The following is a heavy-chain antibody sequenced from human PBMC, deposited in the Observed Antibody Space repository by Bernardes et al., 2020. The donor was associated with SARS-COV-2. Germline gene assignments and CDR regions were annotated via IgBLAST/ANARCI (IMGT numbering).Heavy chain of an antibody. V-gene: IGHV4-39*01. J-gene: IGHJ3*02. CDR3: ASPGKDYSNYLGACDI. CDR2: IFYSRSA. Sequence: SETLSLTCTASGSSISGSRYYWARHRPTPGKGWEGIGGIFYSRSAYFNSSLKSRATISVDRSKNQFSLKLSSMTAADTAVYYCASPGKDYSNYLGACDIWGQGTLVTVSA. CDR1: GSSISGSRYY. D-gene: IGHD4-4*01.